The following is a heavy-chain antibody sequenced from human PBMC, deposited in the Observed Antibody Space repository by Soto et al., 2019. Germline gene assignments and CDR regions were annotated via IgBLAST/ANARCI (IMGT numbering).Heavy chain of an antibody. V-gene: IGHV4-39*01. CDR2: IYYSGST. CDR3: ARLQDDYSNYGGGYYYYYGMDV. Sequence: PSETLSLTCTVSGGSISSSSDYWGWIRQPPGKGLEWIGSIYYSGSTYYNPSLKSRVTISVDTSKNQFSLKLSSVTAADTAVYYCARLQDDYSNYGGGYYYYYGMDVWGQGTTVTVSS. CDR1: GGSISSSSDY. J-gene: IGHJ6*02. D-gene: IGHD4-4*01.